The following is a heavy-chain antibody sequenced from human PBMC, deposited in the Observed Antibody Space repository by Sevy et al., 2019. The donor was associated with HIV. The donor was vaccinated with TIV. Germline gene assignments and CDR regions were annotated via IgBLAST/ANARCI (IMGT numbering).Heavy chain of an antibody. D-gene: IGHD3-16*01. J-gene: IGHJ5*02. Sequence: SETLCLTCAVSGGSISSVNWWHWVRQPPGKGLEWIGEIYHSGSTNYNTSLKSRVTISVDNSKNQFSLKLSSVTAADTAVYYCARGGETPRGFDPWGQGSLVTVSS. CDR3: ARGGETPRGFDP. CDR2: IYHSGST. CDR1: GGSISSVNW. V-gene: IGHV4-4*02.